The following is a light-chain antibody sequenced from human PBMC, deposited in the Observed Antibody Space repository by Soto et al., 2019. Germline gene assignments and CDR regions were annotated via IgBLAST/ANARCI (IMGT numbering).Light chain of an antibody. Sequence: QSVLTQPPSASGTPGQRVTISCSGSSSNIGSNAVNWYQQLPRTAPKLLIFSNNKRPSGVADRFSGSTTGTSAALAISWLQSDDEDDYCCATWDDSLSGVVFGGGTQLTVL. V-gene: IGLV1-44*01. J-gene: IGLJ2*01. CDR1: SSNIGSNA. CDR3: ATWDDSLSGVV. CDR2: SNN.